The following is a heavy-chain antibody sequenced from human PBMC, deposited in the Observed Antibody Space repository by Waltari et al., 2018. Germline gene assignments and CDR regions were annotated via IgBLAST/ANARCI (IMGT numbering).Heavy chain of an antibody. CDR2: ISYSGNT. V-gene: IGHV4-39*01. Sequence: QLQVQESGPGLVMPSETLSLTCTVSGGPISSGGNYWGWIRQPPGKGLEWVASISYSGNTYYSTSLRGRLTISADTSKNQFSLNLISVTAADTAVYYCARHVTYFPFDYWGQGTLVTVSS. J-gene: IGHJ4*02. D-gene: IGHD2-21*02. CDR1: GGPISSGGNY. CDR3: ARHVTYFPFDY.